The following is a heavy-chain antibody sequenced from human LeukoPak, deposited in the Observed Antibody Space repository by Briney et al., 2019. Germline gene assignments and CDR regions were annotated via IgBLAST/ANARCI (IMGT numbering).Heavy chain of an antibody. CDR3: AKGGDGYNYYFDY. Sequence: PGGSLRLSCTASGFTFSDYAMSWVRQAPEKGLEWVSGISGSGGSIRYADSVKGRFIISRDNSKNTLYLQMNSLRAEDTAVYYCAKGGDGYNYYFDYWGQGTLVTVSS. D-gene: IGHD5-24*01. J-gene: IGHJ4*02. CDR1: GFTFSDYA. CDR2: ISGSGGSI. V-gene: IGHV3-23*01.